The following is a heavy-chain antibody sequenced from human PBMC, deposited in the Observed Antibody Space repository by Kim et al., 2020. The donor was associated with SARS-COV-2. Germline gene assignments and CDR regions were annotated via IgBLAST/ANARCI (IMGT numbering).Heavy chain of an antibody. CDR3: ARGPYYYDSSGSNYFDY. V-gene: IGHV3-30*01. D-gene: IGHD3-22*01. J-gene: IGHJ4*02. Sequence: VQGRFTISRDNSKNTLYLQMNSLRAEDTAVYYCARGPYYYDSSGSNYFDYWGQGTLVTVSS.